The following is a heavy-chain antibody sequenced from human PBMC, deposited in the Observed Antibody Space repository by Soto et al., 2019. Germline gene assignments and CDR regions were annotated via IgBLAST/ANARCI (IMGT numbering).Heavy chain of an antibody. Sequence: SETLSLTCAVYGGSFSGYYWSWIRQPPGKGLEWIGEINHSGSTNYNPSLKSRVTISVXXXXXXFXLXLXSXTAAXTAVYYCARLIAVAFGMDVWGQGTTVTVSS. CDR2: INHSGST. D-gene: IGHD6-19*01. CDR1: GGSFSGYY. V-gene: IGHV4-34*01. CDR3: ARLIAVAFGMDV. J-gene: IGHJ6*02.